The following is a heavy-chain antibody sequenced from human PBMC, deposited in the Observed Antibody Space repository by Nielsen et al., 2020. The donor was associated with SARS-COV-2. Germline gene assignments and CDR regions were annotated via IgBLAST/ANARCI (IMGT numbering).Heavy chain of an antibody. CDR1: GFTFSDYY. D-gene: IGHD5-12*01. J-gene: IGHJ4*02. CDR3: AREGYGPYRDY. CDR2: ISSSSSYT. Sequence: GESLKISCAASGFTFSDYYMSWIRQAPGKGLEWVSYISSSSSYTNYADSVKGRFTISRDNAKNSLYLQMNSLRAEDTAVYYCAREGYGPYRDYWGQGTLVTVSS. V-gene: IGHV3-11*06.